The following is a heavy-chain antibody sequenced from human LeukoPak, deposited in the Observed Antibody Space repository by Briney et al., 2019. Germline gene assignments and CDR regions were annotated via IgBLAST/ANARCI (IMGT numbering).Heavy chain of an antibody. Sequence: ASVKVSCKASGYTFTSYYMHWVRQAPGQGLEWMGVINPSGGDTSYAQKFQGRVAMTRDTSTSTVYMELSSLRSEDTAVYYCARPHSSSWFDWGYWGRGTLVTVSS. CDR3: ARPHSSSWFDWGY. CDR1: GYTFTSYY. D-gene: IGHD6-13*01. J-gene: IGHJ4*02. CDR2: INPSGGDT. V-gene: IGHV1-46*01.